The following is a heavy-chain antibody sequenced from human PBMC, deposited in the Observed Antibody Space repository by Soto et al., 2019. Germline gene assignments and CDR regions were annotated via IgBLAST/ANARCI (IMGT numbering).Heavy chain of an antibody. J-gene: IGHJ4*02. CDR3: ARELSTIVRAYN. CDR1: GFTFTSHN. Sequence: EVQLVESGGGLVNPGGSLRLSCAASGFTFTSHNIYWFRQAPGKGLEWVSSISPYDHSMYYADSVKGRFTVSKDNAKSSVYLQMDSLRAEDTAMYYCARELSTIVRAYNWGQGTLVTVSS. V-gene: IGHV3-21*02. D-gene: IGHD3-10*01. CDR2: ISPYDHSM.